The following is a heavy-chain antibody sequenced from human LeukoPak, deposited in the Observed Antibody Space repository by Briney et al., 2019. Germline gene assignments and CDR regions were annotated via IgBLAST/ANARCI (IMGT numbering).Heavy chain of an antibody. Sequence: GGSLRLSCAASGFTLSDYYMSWIRQAPGKGLEWVSYISSSGSTIYYADSVKGRFTISRDNAKNSLYLQMYSLRAEDTAVYYCARDLSVYYDSSGYYWGQGTLVTVSS. D-gene: IGHD3-22*01. CDR1: GFTLSDYY. CDR3: ARDLSVYYDSSGYY. CDR2: ISSSGSTI. V-gene: IGHV3-11*04. J-gene: IGHJ4*02.